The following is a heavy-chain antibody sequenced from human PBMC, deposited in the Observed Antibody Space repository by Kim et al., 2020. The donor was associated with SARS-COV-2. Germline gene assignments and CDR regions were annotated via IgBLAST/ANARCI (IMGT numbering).Heavy chain of an antibody. CDR1: GGSISSGGYY. D-gene: IGHD3-22*01. Sequence: SETLSLTCTVSGGSISSGGYYWSWIRQHPGKGLEWIGYIYYSGSTYYNPSLKSRVTISVDTSKNQFSLKLSSVTASATAVYYCARAAITMIVVVTAFDYWGQGTLVTVSS. V-gene: IGHV4-31*03. J-gene: IGHJ4*02. CDR3: ARAAITMIVVVTAFDY. CDR2: IYYSGST.